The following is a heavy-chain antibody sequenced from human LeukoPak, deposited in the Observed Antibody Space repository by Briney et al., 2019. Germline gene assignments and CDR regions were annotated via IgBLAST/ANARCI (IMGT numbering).Heavy chain of an antibody. CDR3: ARVADGGNLYHGFEYYFDY. D-gene: IGHD4-23*01. CDR2: IIPIFGTA. CDR1: GGTFSSYA. V-gene: IGHV1-69*05. J-gene: IGHJ4*02. Sequence: ASVKVSCKASGGTFSSYAISWVRQAPGQGLEWMGGIIPIFGTANYAQKFQGRVTITTDESTSTAYMELSSLRSEDTAVYYCARVADGGNLYHGFEYYFDYWGQGTLVTVSS.